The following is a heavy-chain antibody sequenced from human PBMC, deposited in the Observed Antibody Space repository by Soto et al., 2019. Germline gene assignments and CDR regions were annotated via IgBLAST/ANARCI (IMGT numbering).Heavy chain of an antibody. J-gene: IGHJ4*02. CDR3: ARPPRESTVTTITTYSNY. D-gene: IGHD4-17*01. CDR1: GDSVSSGNYY. Sequence: PSETLSLTCTVSGDSVSSGNYYWTWIRQPPGRGLEWIGYVYNSGSTNYNPSLKSRVTISVDTSKNQFSLKLSSVTAADTAVYYSARPPRESTVTTITTYSNYWRQGTLVTVSS. CDR2: VYNSGST. V-gene: IGHV4-61*01.